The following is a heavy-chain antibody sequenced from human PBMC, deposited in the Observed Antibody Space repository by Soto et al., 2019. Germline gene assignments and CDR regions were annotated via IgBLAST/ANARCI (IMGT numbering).Heavy chain of an antibody. V-gene: IGHV1-69*12. D-gene: IGHD3-16*02. CDR3: ARVGGGLIDRNSNYWYFDL. Sequence: QVQLVQSGAEVKKPGSSVKVSCKASGGTFSSYAIIWVRQAPGQGLEWMGGIIPIFGTANYAQKFQGRVTITADQSTSTAYMELSSLRSEDTAVYYCARVGGGLIDRNSNYWYFDLWGRGTLVTVSS. CDR2: IIPIFGTA. J-gene: IGHJ2*01. CDR1: GGTFSSYA.